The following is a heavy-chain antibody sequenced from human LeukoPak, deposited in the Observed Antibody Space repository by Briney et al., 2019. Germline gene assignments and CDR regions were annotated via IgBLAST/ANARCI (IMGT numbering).Heavy chain of an antibody. D-gene: IGHD3-22*01. J-gene: IGHJ4*02. CDR2: IRYDGSNK. CDR1: GLTFSSYG. V-gene: IGHV3-30*02. CDR3: AKDRDSSGYYYLV. Sequence: GGSLRLSCAASGLTFSSYGMHWVRQAPGKGLEWVAFIRYDGSNKYYADSVKGRFTISRDNSKNTLYLQMNSLRAEDTAVYYCAKDRDSSGYYYLVWGQGTLVTVSS.